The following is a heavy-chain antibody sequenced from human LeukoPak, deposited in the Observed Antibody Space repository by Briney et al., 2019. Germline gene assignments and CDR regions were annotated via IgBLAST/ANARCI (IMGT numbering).Heavy chain of an antibody. CDR3: ASGYDFWSGYYFYFDY. CDR1: GGTFSSYA. J-gene: IGHJ4*02. D-gene: IGHD3-3*01. Sequence: ASVKVSCKASGGTFSSYAISWVRQAPGQGLEWMGRIIPIFGTANYAQKFQGRVTITTDESTSTAYMELSSLRSEDTAVYYCASGYDFWSGYYFYFDYWGQGTLVTVSS. V-gene: IGHV1-69*05. CDR2: IIPIFGTA.